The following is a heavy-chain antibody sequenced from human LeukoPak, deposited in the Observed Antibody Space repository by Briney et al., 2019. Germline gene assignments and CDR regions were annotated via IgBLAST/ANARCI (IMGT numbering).Heavy chain of an antibody. CDR2: ISSSAATI. D-gene: IGHD3-16*02. J-gene: IGHJ4*02. CDR1: GFAFKNAW. V-gene: IGHV3-11*04. CDR3: ARGPYDYVWGSYRRDYFDY. Sequence: GESLRLSCAASGFAFKNAWMSWVRQAPGKGLEWVSYISSSAATIYYADSVKGRFTISRDNAKKSLYLQMNSLRAEDTAVYYCARGPYDYVWGSYRRDYFDYWGQGTLVTVSS.